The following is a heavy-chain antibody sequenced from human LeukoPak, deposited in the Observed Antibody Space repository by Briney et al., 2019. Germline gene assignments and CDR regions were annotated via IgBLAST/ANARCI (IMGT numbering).Heavy chain of an antibody. V-gene: IGHV3-11*04. CDR3: ARDPYCSSTSCYDYYYMDV. D-gene: IGHD2-2*01. CDR1: GFTFSDYY. CDR2: ISSSGSTI. Sequence: PGGSLRLSCAASGFTFSDYYMSWIRQAPGKGLEWVSYISSSGSTIYYADSVKGRFTISRGNAKNSLYLQMNSLRAEDTAVYYCARDPYCSSTSCYDYYYMDVWGKGTTVTVSS. J-gene: IGHJ6*03.